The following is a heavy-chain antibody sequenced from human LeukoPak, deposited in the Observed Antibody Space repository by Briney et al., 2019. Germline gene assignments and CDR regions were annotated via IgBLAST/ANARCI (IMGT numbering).Heavy chain of an antibody. D-gene: IGHD2-2*01. V-gene: IGHV3-20*04. CDR3: ARDLGYCSSTSCSYTVDY. Sequence: GGSLRLSCAASGFTLSVYSMSWVRQALGKGLEWVSGINWNGGSTGYSDSVKGRFTISRDNAKNSLYLQMKSLRAEDTGLYYCARDLGYCSSTSCSYTVDYWGQGTLVTVSS. J-gene: IGHJ4*02. CDR2: INWNGGST. CDR1: GFTLSVYS.